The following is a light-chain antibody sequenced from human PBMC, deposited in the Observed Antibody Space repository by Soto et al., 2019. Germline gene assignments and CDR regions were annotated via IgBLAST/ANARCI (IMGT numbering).Light chain of an antibody. V-gene: IGKV3-11*01. Sequence: EIVLTQSPATLSLSPWERATLSCSASQSVSSYLAWSQQKPGQAPRLLIYDASNRATGIPARFSGSGSGTDFTLTISSLEPEDFAVYYCQQRSNWPLTFGGGTKVEIK. CDR1: QSVSSY. J-gene: IGKJ4*01. CDR3: QQRSNWPLT. CDR2: DAS.